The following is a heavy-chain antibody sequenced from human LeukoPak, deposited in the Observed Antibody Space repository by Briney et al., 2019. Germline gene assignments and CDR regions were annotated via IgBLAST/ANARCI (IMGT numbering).Heavy chain of an antibody. Sequence: PGGSLRLSCAASGFTFSSYAMSWVRQAPGKGLEWVSAISGSGGSTYYADSVKGRSTISRDNSKNTLYLQMNSLRAEDTAVYYCAKVRAYYYDSSGYYYLDYWGQGTLVTVSS. D-gene: IGHD3-22*01. V-gene: IGHV3-23*01. CDR1: GFTFSSYA. J-gene: IGHJ4*02. CDR2: ISGSGGST. CDR3: AKVRAYYYDSSGYYYLDY.